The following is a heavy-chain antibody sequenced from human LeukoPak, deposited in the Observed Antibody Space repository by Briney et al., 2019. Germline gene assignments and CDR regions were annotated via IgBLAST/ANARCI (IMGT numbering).Heavy chain of an antibody. CDR1: GFTFSSYA. CDR2: IKPDGGEI. D-gene: IGHD2-15*01. V-gene: IGHV3-7*01. Sequence: PGGSLRLSCAASGFTFSSYAMSWLRQAPGKGLEWVVNIKPDGGEIYSVESVKGRFTVSRDNAKDSLYLQMNSLRVEDTVVYYCARDLSGPSFYWGQGTLVTVSS. CDR3: ARDLSGPSFY. J-gene: IGHJ4*02.